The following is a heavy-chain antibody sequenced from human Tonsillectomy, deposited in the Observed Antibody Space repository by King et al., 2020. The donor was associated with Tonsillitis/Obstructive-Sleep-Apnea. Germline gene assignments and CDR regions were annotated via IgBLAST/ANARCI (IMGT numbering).Heavy chain of an antibody. CDR2: ISTSSSYI. J-gene: IGHJ3*02. CDR1: GFTFSSYS. Sequence: VQLVESGGGLVKRGGSLRLSCAASGFTFSSYSMNWVRQAPGKGLEWVSSISTSSSYIYYADSVKGRLTITRDNAKNSLYLQMNSLRAEDTAVYYCARDSDDAFDIWGVGTMVTVSS. V-gene: IGHV3-21*01. CDR3: ARDSDDAFDI.